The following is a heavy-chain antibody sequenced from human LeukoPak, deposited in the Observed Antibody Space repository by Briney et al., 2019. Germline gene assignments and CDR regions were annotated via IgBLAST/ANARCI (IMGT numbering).Heavy chain of an antibody. J-gene: IGHJ6*02. CDR2: IYYSGST. D-gene: IGHD6-13*01. CDR1: GYSISSGYY. V-gene: IGHV4-61*01. CDR3: ARDMGYSSSWYYYGMDV. Sequence: SETLSLTCTVSGYSISSGYYWGWIRQPPGKGLEWIGYIYYSGSTNYNPSLKSRVTISVDTSKNQFSLKLSSVTAADTAVYYCARDMGYSSSWYYYGMDVWGQGTTVTVSS.